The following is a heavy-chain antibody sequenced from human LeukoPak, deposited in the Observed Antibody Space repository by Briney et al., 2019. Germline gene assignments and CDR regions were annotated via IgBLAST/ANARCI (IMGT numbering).Heavy chain of an antibody. CDR2: INHTGKTNYNPPLT. CDR3: ARVRHAPLEYGYYMDV. V-gene: IGHV4-34*01. J-gene: IGHJ6*03. CDR1: GGSFSGFY. Sequence: SETLSLTCAVDGGSFSGFYWSWIRQSPGKGLEWIGDINHTGKTNYNPPLTDYNPSLKSRVTISVDSSKNELSLRVSSVTAADTGVYFCARVRHAPLEYGYYMDVWGKGTTVTVSS. D-gene: IGHD3-3*01.